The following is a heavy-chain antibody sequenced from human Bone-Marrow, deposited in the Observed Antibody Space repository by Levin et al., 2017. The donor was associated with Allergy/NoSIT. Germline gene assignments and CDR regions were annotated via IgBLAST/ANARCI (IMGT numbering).Heavy chain of an antibody. Sequence: PSETLSLTCAIHGGTLSDFHWAWIRHPPGKGLEWIGEISQSGDINYNLSLKRRVTLSVDESRNQVSLKLASVTAADTGVYYCAGVVAHFDYWGQGTQVAVSS. CDR3: AGVVAHFDY. J-gene: IGHJ4*02. CDR2: ISQSGDI. CDR1: GGTLSDFH. V-gene: IGHV4-34*01.